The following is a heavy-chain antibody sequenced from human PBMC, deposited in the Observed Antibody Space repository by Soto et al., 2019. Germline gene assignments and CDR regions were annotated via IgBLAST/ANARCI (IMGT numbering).Heavy chain of an antibody. CDR2: ISGRGTTI. J-gene: IGHJ6*02. CDR1: GFSFSSYA. CDR3: ARLGFCTGTNCNNYFYYYAMDI. Sequence: GALRLSCAASGFSFSSYAMNWVRQAPGKGLEWVSFISGRGTTIYYADSVKGRFTVSRDNAQNSLFLQVDSLRDEDTAVYYCARLGFCTGTNCNNYFYYYAMDIWGQGPTVTVYS. V-gene: IGHV3-48*02. D-gene: IGHD2-8*02.